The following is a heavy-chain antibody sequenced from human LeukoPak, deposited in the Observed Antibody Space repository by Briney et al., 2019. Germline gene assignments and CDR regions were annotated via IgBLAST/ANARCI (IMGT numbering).Heavy chain of an antibody. CDR1: GGSFSGYY. D-gene: IGHD3-3*01. V-gene: IGHV4-34*09. Sequence: SETLSLTCAVYGGSFSGYYWSWIRQPPGKGLEWIGEINHSGSTNYNPSLKSRVTISVDTSKNQFSLKLSSVTAADTAVYYCARCPYDFWSGSRKSYYFDYWGQGTLVTVPS. J-gene: IGHJ4*02. CDR2: INHSGST. CDR3: ARCPYDFWSGSRKSYYFDY.